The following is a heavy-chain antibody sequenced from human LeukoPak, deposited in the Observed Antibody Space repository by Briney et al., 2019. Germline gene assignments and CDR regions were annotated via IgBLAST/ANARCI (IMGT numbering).Heavy chain of an antibody. D-gene: IGHD3-22*01. CDR2: IYHSGST. CDR3: AREGRYYYDSSGYTSFDY. CDR1: GGSISSGGYY. Sequence: SQTLSLTCTVSGGSISSGGYYWSWIRQPPGKGLEWIGYIYHSGSTYYNPSLKSRVTISVDRSKNQFSLKLSSVTAADTAVYYCAREGRYYYDSSGYTSFDYWGQGTLVTVSS. J-gene: IGHJ4*02. V-gene: IGHV4-30-2*01.